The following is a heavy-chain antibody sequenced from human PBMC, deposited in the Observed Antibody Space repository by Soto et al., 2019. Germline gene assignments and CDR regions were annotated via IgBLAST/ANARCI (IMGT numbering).Heavy chain of an antibody. CDR3: ARARGLLGIGNYYYGMDV. Sequence: QVQLVESGGGVVQPGRSLRLSCAASGFTFSSYAMHWVRQAPGKGLEWVAVISYDGSNKYYADSVKGRFTISRDNSKNTLYLLMNSLRAEDTAVYYCARARGLLGIGNYYYGMDVWGQGTTVTVSS. V-gene: IGHV3-30-3*01. CDR2: ISYDGSNK. J-gene: IGHJ6*02. CDR1: GFTFSSYA. D-gene: IGHD7-27*01.